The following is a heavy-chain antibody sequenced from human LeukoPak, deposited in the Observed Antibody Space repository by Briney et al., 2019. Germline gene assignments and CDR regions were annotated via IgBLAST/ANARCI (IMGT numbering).Heavy chain of an antibody. CDR3: AREGRDIVVVPYYYGMDV. J-gene: IGHJ6*04. D-gene: IGHD2-2*01. CDR1: GFTFSSYE. CDR2: ISTSGSTI. V-gene: IGHV3-48*03. Sequence: PGGSLRLSCAASGFTFSSYEMNWVRQAPGKGLEWVSYISTSGSTIHYADSVKGRFTISRDNAKNSLYLQMNSLRAEDTAVYYCAREGRDIVVVPYYYGMDVWGKGTTVTVSS.